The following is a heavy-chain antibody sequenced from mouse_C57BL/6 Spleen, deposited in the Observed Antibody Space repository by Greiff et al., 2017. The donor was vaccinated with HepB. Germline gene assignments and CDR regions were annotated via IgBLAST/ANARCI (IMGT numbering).Heavy chain of an antibody. D-gene: IGHD1-1*01. V-gene: IGHV1-15*01. Sequence: VKLMESGAELVRPGASVTLSCKASGYTFTDYEMHWVKQTPVHGLEWIGAIDPETGGTAYNQKFKGKAILTADKSSSTAYMELRSLTSEDSAVYYCTNPAITTVVAPFDYWGQGTTLTVSS. CDR1: GYTFTDYE. J-gene: IGHJ2*01. CDR3: TNPAITTVVAPFDY. CDR2: IDPETGGT.